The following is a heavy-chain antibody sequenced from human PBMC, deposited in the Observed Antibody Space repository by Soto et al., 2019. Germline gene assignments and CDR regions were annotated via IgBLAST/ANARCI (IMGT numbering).Heavy chain of an antibody. Sequence: GASVKVSCKASGYTFTGYYMHWVRQAPGQGLEWMGWINPNSGGTNYAQKFQGRLTMTRDTSISTAYMELSRLRSDNTAVYYCASAQTSHVDTAMVTTLDYWGQGALVTVAS. D-gene: IGHD5-18*01. CDR2: INPNSGGT. J-gene: IGHJ4*02. V-gene: IGHV1-2*02. CDR1: GYTFTGYY. CDR3: ASAQTSHVDTAMVTTLDY.